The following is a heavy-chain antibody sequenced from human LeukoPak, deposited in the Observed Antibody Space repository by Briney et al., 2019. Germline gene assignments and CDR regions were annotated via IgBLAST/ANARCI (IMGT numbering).Heavy chain of an antibody. J-gene: IGHJ6*02. D-gene: IGHD1-1*01. V-gene: IGHV4-59*01. CDR1: GGSISSYY. CDR2: IYYSGST. CDR3: ARGDDSIDYYYYGMDV. Sequence: PSETLSLTCTVSGGSISSYYWSWIRQPPGKGLEWIGYIYYSGSTNYNPSLKSRVTISVDTSKNQFSLKLSSVTAADTAVYYCARGDDSIDYYYYGMDVWGQGTTVTVSS.